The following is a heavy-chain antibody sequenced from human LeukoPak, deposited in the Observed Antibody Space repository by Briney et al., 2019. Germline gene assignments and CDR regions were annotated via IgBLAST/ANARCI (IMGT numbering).Heavy chain of an antibody. CDR1: GFTFSSYW. Sequence: PGGSLRLSSAASGFTFSSYWMSWVRQTPGKGLEWVANIKQDGSEKYYVDSVKGLFTISRDNAKNSLYLQMNSLRAEDTAVYYCARPISYYYDSSGYYPHDAFDIWGQGTMVTVSS. CDR2: IKQDGSEK. D-gene: IGHD3-22*01. J-gene: IGHJ3*02. CDR3: ARPISYYYDSSGYYPHDAFDI. V-gene: IGHV3-7*01.